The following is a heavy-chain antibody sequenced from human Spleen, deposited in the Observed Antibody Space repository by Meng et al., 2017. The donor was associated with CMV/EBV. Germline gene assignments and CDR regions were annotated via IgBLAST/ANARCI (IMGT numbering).Heavy chain of an antibody. CDR3: AREPDY. V-gene: IGHV4-59*01. CDR2: IYYKGDT. J-gene: IGHJ4*02. Sequence: SETLSLTCTVSGGSISGYYWTWVRQPPGKGLEWIGYIYYKGDTKYNPSLKSPVTMSVDTSKNQFSLKLTSVTATDTAVYFCAREPDYWGQGILVTV. CDR1: GGSISGYY.